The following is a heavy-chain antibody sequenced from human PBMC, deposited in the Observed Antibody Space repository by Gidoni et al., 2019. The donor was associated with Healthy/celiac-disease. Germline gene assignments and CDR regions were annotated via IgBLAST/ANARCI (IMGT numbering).Heavy chain of an antibody. CDR1: GYTFTSYG. V-gene: IGHV1-18*01. J-gene: IGHJ6*02. D-gene: IGHD1-1*01. CDR3: ARDRGGRGNDPNYYYYYGMDV. CDR2: ISAYNGNT. Sequence: QVQLVQSGAEVQKPGASVTVSCKASGYTFTSYGIRWVRQAPGQGLEWMGWISAYNGNTNYAQKLQGRVTMTTDTSTSTAYMELRSLRSDDTAVYYCARDRGGRGNDPNYYYYYGMDVWGQGTTVTVSS.